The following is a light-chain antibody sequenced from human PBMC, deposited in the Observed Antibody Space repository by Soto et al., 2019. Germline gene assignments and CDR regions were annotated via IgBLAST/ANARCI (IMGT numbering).Light chain of an antibody. V-gene: IGKV3-20*01. J-gene: IGKJ2*01. Sequence: EIVLTQSPGTLSLSPGEGATLSCRTSQSVTSNYLAWYQQKPGQAPRLLIYGASTRAAGVPDRFSGSGSGTDFTLTITRLEPEDFAVYYCQQYGRSPLLYTFGQGTKLVVK. CDR3: QQYGRSPLLYT. CDR1: QSVTSNY. CDR2: GAS.